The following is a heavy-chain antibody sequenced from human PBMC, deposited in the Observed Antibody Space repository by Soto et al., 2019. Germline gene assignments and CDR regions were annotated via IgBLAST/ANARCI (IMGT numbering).Heavy chain of an antibody. J-gene: IGHJ4*02. Sequence: ASVKVSCKASGYTFTSYGISWVRQAPGQGLEWMEWISAYNGNTNYAQKLQGRVTMTTDTSTSTAYMELRSLRSDDTAVYYCARDGPYDSSGYYNYWGQGTLVTVSS. CDR3: ARDGPYDSSGYYNY. CDR2: ISAYNGNT. CDR1: GYTFTSYG. V-gene: IGHV1-18*01. D-gene: IGHD3-22*01.